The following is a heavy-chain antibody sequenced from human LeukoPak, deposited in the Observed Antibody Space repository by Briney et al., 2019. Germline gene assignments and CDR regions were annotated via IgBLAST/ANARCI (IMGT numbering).Heavy chain of an antibody. CDR2: IEQDGSEK. CDR3: AIAHLRAAYCYY. Sequence: GGCLRLSCAASGFTFSNYWMSWVRQAPGKGLDWVANIEQDGSEKFYVDSVKGRFTISRDNAKNSLYLQMNSLRAEDTAVFYCAIAHLRAAYCYYWGQGTRVTVSS. J-gene: IGHJ4*02. D-gene: IGHD2-21*01. CDR1: GFTFSNYW. V-gene: IGHV3-7*01.